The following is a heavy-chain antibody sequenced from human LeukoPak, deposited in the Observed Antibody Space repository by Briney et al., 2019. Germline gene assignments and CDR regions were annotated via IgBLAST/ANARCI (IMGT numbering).Heavy chain of an antibody. Sequence: GESLKISCKGSGYSFTNYWTGWVRQMPGKGLEWMGIIYPDDSETKYSPSFQGQVTISADKSINTAYLQWSSLKASDTAMYYCARHGYFDYWGQGTLVTVSS. CDR1: GYSFTNYW. V-gene: IGHV5-51*01. J-gene: IGHJ4*02. CDR3: ARHGYFDY. CDR2: IYPDDSET.